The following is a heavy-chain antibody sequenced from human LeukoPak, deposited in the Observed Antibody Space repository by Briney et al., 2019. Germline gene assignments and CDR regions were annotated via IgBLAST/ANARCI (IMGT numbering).Heavy chain of an antibody. V-gene: IGHV5-51*01. CDR1: GYIFSSYW. CDR3: ARQFTECDC. J-gene: IGHJ4*01. D-gene: IGHD1-14*01. CDR2: NFPGNCET. Sequence: GASLKISSQASGYIFSSYWIGSGRQLPAKGLEWRAINFPGNCETNYNPSLQGQVTISVDTSINPISLQWSTVKASDTAVYYCARQFTECDCWGQGTLVTVSP.